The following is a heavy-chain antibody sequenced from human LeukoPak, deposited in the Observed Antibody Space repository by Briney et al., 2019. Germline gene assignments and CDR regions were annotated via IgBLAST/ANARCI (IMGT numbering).Heavy chain of an antibody. CDR1: GFTFSSYG. Sequence: GGSLRLSCAASGFTFSSYGMHWVRQAPGKGLEWVAFIRYDGSNKYYADSVKGRFTISRDNSKNTLYLQMNSLRAEDTAVYYCAKDRQLYGGNPYYFDYWGQGTLVTVSS. V-gene: IGHV3-30*02. CDR2: IRYDGSNK. CDR3: AKDRQLYGGNPYYFDY. D-gene: IGHD4-23*01. J-gene: IGHJ4*02.